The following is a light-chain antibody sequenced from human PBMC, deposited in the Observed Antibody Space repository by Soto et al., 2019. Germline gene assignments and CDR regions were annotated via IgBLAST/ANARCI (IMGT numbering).Light chain of an antibody. CDR2: DAY. CDR3: QQRHMWPIP. CDR1: QSFRGL. Sequence: EVGRRRSLATLSMSPGERATLSCRASQSFRGLLAWYQQKPGQAPRLRIYDAYNRATGIPPRVSGSGSGTDFTLTISSLEPEYAAGYYCQQRHMWPIPFRQGTRLDIK. J-gene: IGKJ5*01. V-gene: IGKV3-11*01.